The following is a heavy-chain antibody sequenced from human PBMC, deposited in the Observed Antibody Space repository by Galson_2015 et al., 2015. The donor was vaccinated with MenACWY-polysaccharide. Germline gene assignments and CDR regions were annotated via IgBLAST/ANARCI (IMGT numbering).Heavy chain of an antibody. V-gene: IGHV3-33*01. CDR3: ARDLRGEFYYYYGMDV. D-gene: IGHD3-16*01. J-gene: IGHJ6*02. CDR1: GFTFSSYG. Sequence: SLRLSCAASGFTFSSYGMHWVRQAPGKGLEWVAVIWYDGNNKYYADSVKGRFTISRDNSRNTLYLQMNSLRAEDTAVYYCARDLRGEFYYYYGMDVWGQGTTVTVSS. CDR2: IWYDGNNK.